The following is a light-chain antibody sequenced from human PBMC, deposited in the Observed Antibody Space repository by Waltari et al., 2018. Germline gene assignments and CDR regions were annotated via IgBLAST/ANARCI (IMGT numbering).Light chain of an antibody. CDR2: GAS. CDR3: QHYLRLPVT. J-gene: IGKJ1*01. V-gene: IGKV3-20*01. Sequence: SCRTSQSVSRPLAWYQQKPGQAPRLLSYGASTRATGIPDRFSGSGSGTDFSLTISRLEPDDFAVYYCQHYLRLPVTFGQGTTVEI. CDR1: QSVSRP.